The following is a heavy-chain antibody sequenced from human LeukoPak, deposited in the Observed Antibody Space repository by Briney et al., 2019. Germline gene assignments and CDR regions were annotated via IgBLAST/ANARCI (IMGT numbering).Heavy chain of an antibody. CDR1: GFTFSSYA. CDR2: LSGSGGNT. J-gene: IGHJ4*02. Sequence: GGSLRLSCAASGFTFSSYAMSWVRQAPGKGLEWVSVLSGSGGNTYYADSVKGRFTISRDNSKNTLYLQMTSLRAEDTAVYYCAKDYLFDCSSTSCSQYYFDYWGQGTLVTVSS. V-gene: IGHV3-23*01. D-gene: IGHD2-2*01. CDR3: AKDYLFDCSSTSCSQYYFDY.